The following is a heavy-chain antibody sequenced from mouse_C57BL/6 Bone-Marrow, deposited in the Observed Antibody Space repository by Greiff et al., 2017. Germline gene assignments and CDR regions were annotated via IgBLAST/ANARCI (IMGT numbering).Heavy chain of an antibody. CDR1: GFTFSSYG. CDR2: ISSGGSYT. CDR3: ARLRGGSYFDD. D-gene: IGHD2-12*01. Sequence: DVQLVVSGGDLVKPGGSLKLSCAASGFTFSSYGMSWVRQTPDKRLEWVATISSGGSYTYYPDSVKGRFTISRDNAKNTLYLQMSSLKSEDTAMYYCARLRGGSYFDDWGQGTTLTVSS. V-gene: IGHV5-6*01. J-gene: IGHJ2*01.